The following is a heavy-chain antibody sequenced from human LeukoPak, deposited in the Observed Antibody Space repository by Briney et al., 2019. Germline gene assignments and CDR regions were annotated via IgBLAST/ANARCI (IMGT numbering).Heavy chain of an antibody. D-gene: IGHD6-13*01. Sequence: GASVKVSCKASGYTFTNYRVHWVRQAPGQGLEWMGIINPSGGGTSSAQKFQGGVTMTRDTSTSTVCMELSSLRSEDTAVYYCARKCSSSCMEDGMDVWGQGTTVTVSS. CDR2: INPSGGGT. V-gene: IGHV1-46*01. CDR1: GYTFTNYR. CDR3: ARKCSSSCMEDGMDV. J-gene: IGHJ6*02.